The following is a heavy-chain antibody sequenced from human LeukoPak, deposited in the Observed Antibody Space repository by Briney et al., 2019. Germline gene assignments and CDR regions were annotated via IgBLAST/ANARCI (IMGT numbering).Heavy chain of an antibody. J-gene: IGHJ3*02. CDR2: FDPEDGET. D-gene: IGHD4-23*01. Sequence: ASVKVSCKVSGYTLTELSMHWVRQAPGKGLEWMGGFDPEDGETIYAQKFQGRVTMTEDTSTDTAYMELSSLRSEDTAVYYCATLVGMDYGGNRQDAFDIWGQGTMVTVSS. CDR1: GYTLTELS. V-gene: IGHV1-24*01. CDR3: ATLVGMDYGGNRQDAFDI.